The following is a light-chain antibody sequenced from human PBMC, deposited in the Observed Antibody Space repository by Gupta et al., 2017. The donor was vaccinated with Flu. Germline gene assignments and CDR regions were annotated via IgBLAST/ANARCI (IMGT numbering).Light chain of an antibody. CDR3: SSDAGSNNWV. J-gene: IGLJ3*02. V-gene: IGLV2-8*01. CDR1: SSDVGGYKY. CDR2: EVS. Sequence: SVTISCTGTSSDVGGYKYVAWYQQHPGNAPKLMIYEVSKRPSGVPGRFSGSKSGNTASLTVSGLQAEDEADYYCSSDAGSNNWVFGGGTELTVL.